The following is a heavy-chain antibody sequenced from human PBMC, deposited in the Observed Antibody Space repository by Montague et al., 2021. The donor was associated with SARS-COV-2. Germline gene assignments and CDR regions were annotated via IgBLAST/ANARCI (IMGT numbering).Heavy chain of an antibody. CDR3: AIPMVRGFSRAFDI. D-gene: IGHD3-10*01. V-gene: IGHV4-39*07. CDR1: GGSISSGEYY. CDR2: INHSGST. Sequence: SETLSLTCTVSGGSISSGEYYWSWNRQPPGKGLEWNGEINHSGSTNYXXXLKSRVTISVDTSKNQFSLKLSSVTAADTAVYYCAIPMVRGFSRAFDIWGQGTMVTVSS. J-gene: IGHJ3*02.